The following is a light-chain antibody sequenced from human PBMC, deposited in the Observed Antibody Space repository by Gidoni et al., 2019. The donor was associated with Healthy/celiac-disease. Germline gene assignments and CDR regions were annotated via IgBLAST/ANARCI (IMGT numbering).Light chain of an antibody. Sequence: DIVLTQSPGTLSLSPGERATLSCRASQSVSSSYLAWYQQKPGQAPRLLIYGASSRATGIPDRCSGSGSGTDLTLTISRLEPEDFAVYYCQQYGSSRTFGEGTKVEIK. CDR1: QSVSSSY. CDR2: GAS. V-gene: IGKV3-20*01. J-gene: IGKJ1*01. CDR3: QQYGSSRT.